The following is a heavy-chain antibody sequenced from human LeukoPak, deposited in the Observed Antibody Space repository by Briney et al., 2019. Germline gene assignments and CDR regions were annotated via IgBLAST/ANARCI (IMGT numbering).Heavy chain of an antibody. J-gene: IGHJ4*02. CDR3: ARDRTQRYFDWFELVDY. V-gene: IGHV3-30-3*01. CDR2: ISYDGSNK. CDR1: GFTFSSYA. D-gene: IGHD3-9*01. Sequence: GGSLRLSCAASGFTFSSYAMHWVRQAPGKGLEWVAVISYDGSNKYYADSVKGRFTISRDNSKNTLYPQMNSLRAEDTAVYYCARDRTQRYFDWFELVDYWGQGTLVTVSS.